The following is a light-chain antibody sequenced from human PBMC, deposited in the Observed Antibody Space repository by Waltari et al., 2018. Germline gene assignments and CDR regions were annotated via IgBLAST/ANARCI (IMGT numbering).Light chain of an antibody. J-gene: IGKJ2*01. Sequence: RASQSLTKRYLAWYQQKPGQAPRLLIYGASSRAPVIPNRFSGSGSGTDFTLTISRLEPEDFAVYYCQQYGSSILYTFGQGTKLEIK. CDR1: QSLTKRY. V-gene: IGKV3-20*01. CDR3: QQYGSSILYT. CDR2: GAS.